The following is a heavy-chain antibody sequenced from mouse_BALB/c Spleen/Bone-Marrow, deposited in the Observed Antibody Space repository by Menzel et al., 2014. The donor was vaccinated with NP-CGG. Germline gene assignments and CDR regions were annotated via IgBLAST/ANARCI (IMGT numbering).Heavy chain of an antibody. CDR1: GFDFSRYW. CDR3: SRLGYYGGFAY. J-gene: IGHJ3*01. CDR2: INPDSRTI. V-gene: IGHV4-1*02. D-gene: IGHD2-3*01. Sequence: EVQLQEYGGGLVQPGGSLKVSCAASGFDFSRYWMSWVRQAPGKGLEWIGEINPDSRTINYTPSLKDKFIISRDNAKNTLYLQMSKVRSEDTALYYCSRLGYYGGFAYWGQGTLVTVSA.